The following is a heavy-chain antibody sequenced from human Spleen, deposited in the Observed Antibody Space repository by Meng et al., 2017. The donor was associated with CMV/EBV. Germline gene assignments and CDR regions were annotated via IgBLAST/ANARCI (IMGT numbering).Heavy chain of an antibody. J-gene: IGHJ6*02. CDR1: GGPISSYY. CDR2: IFYSGNS. CDR3: ARATVSNYDYRSDFTTKDYAYAMDV. V-gene: IGHV4-59*01. D-gene: IGHD3-3*01. Sequence: SETLSLTCIVSGGPISSYYWGWIRQPPGKGLEWIGFIFYSGNSNYNPSLNSRVTISLDTSKNQFSLKLSSVTAADTAVYYCARATVSNYDYRSDFTTKDYAYAMDVWGQGTTVTVSS.